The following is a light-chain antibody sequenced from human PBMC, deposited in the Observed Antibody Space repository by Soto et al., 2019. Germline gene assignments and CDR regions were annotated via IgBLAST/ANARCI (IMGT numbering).Light chain of an antibody. J-gene: IGKJ3*01. CDR1: QSVLYSSNNKNY. CDR3: QQYSSTPFT. Sequence: DIVMTQSPDSLAVSLGERATINCKSSQSVLYSSNNKNYLAWYQQKPGQPPKLLISWASTRESGVPDRFSGSGSGTDFTLTISSVQAEDVAVYYCQQYSSTPFTFGPGTKVDIK. V-gene: IGKV4-1*01. CDR2: WAS.